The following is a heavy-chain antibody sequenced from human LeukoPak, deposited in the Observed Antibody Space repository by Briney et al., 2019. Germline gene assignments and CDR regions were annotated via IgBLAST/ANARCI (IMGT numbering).Heavy chain of an antibody. D-gene: IGHD2-21*01. CDR1: GFTFSSYS. CDR3: ASSVYGGAFDY. CDR2: ISSSSSYI. J-gene: IGHJ4*02. Sequence: GGSLRLSCAASGFTFSSYSMNWVRQAPGKGLEWVSSISSSSSYIYYADSVKGRFTISRDNAKSSLYLQMNSLRAEDTAVYYCASSVYGGAFDYWGQGTLVTVSS. V-gene: IGHV3-21*01.